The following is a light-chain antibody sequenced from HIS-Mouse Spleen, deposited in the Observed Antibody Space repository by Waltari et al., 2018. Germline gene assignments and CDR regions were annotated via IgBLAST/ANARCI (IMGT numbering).Light chain of an antibody. J-gene: IGLJ3*02. V-gene: IGLV3-21*03. CDR2: DDS. CDR1: NIGSKS. Sequence: SYVLTQPPSVSVAPGKTARITCGGNNIGSKSVHWYQQKPGQAPVLVVYDDSDRPSGVPGRCSGSNCGNTATLTISRVEAGDEADYYCQVWDSSSDHPKVFGGGTKLTVL. CDR3: QVWDSSSDHPKV.